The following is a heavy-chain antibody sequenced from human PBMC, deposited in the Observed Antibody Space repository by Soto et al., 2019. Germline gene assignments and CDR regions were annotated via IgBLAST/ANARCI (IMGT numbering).Heavy chain of an antibody. CDR3: ARPFQSWPGGWYFDL. Sequence: QVQLVQSGAEVKKPGSSVKVSCKASVGTFSSYSINWVRQAPGQGLEWMGGIIPIFGTANYAQKFQGRVTLTADESKSTAHMELSSLRNEDTAVYYCARPFQSWPGGWYFDLWGRGTLVTVSS. CDR1: VGTFSSYS. D-gene: IGHD3-16*01. CDR2: IIPIFGTA. V-gene: IGHV1-69*01. J-gene: IGHJ2*01.